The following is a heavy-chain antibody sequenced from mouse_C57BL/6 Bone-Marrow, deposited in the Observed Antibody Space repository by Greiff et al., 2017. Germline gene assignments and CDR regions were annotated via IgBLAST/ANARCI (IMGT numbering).Heavy chain of an antibody. J-gene: IGHJ3*01. CDR3: ARTAQAWFAY. D-gene: IGHD3-2*02. CDR2: INPNNGGT. Sequence: EVKLQQSGPELVKPGASVKISCKASGYTFTDYYMNWVKQSPGKSLEWIGDINPNNGGTSYNQKFKGKATLTVDKSSSTAYMELRSLTSEDSAVYYCARTAQAWFAYWGQGTLVTVSA. V-gene: IGHV1-26*01. CDR1: GYTFTDYY.